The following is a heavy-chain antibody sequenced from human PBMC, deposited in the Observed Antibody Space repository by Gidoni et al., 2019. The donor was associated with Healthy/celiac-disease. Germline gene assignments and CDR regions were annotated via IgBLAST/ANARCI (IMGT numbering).Heavy chain of an antibody. CDR3: AREESGGCSSTSCSEYYYGMDV. D-gene: IGHD2-2*01. V-gene: IGHV1-46*01. CDR1: GYTFTSYY. Sequence: QVQLVQSGAEVKKPGASVKVSCKASGYTFTSYYMHWVRQAPGQGLEWMGIINPSGGSTSYAQKFQGRVTMTRDTSTSTVYMELSSLRSEDTAVYYCAREESGGCSSTSCSEYYYGMDVWGQGTTVTVSS. CDR2: INPSGGST. J-gene: IGHJ6*02.